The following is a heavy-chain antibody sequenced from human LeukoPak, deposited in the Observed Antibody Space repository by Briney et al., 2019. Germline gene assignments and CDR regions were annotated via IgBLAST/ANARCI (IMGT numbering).Heavy chain of an antibody. J-gene: IGHJ4*02. Sequence: GGSLRLSCAASGFTLSTYTMNWVRQGPGKGLEWVSSLSSTGNYIYYADSVKGRFTVSRDNAMNSLYLQMITLNAEDTAVYYCVRGRLYSSSSDLDFWGQGTLVTVSS. CDR2: LSSTGNYI. CDR1: GFTLSTYT. V-gene: IGHV3-21*01. D-gene: IGHD6-6*01. CDR3: VRGRLYSSSSDLDF.